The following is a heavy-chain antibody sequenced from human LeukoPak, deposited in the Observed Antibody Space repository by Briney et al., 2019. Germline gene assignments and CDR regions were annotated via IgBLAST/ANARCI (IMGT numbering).Heavy chain of an antibody. V-gene: IGHV3-23*01. CDR2: ISGSGGST. CDR3: AKGQYCGGDCYRDAFDI. J-gene: IGHJ3*02. D-gene: IGHD2-21*02. CDR1: GFTFSSYA. Sequence: GGSLRLSCAASGFTFSSYAMSWVRQAPGKGLEWVSAISGSGGSTYYADSVKGRFTISRDNSKNTLYLQMNSLRAEDTAVYYCAKGQYCGGDCYRDAFDIWGQGTMVTVSS.